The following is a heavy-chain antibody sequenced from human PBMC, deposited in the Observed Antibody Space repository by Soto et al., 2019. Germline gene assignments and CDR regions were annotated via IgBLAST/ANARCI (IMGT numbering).Heavy chain of an antibody. D-gene: IGHD3-10*01. CDR2: INSAGTP. J-gene: IGHJ6*01. V-gene: IGHV3-53*02. Sequence: EVQVVETGGGLIQPGGSLRLSCVASGFTVSNNYMSWVRQVPGKGLEWVSHINSAGTPYYEDSVKGRFTVSRDTSKNTLYLQMSSLRVEDTAVYFCAREKSAMLLGVRYGMDVWGQGTAVTVSS. CDR1: GFTVSNNY. CDR3: AREKSAMLLGVRYGMDV.